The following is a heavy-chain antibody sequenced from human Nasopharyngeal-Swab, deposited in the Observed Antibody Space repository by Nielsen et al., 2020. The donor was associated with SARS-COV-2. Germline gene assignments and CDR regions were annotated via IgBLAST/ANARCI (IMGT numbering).Heavy chain of an antibody. CDR3: VHLWLPGF. D-gene: IGHD2-21*01. CDR1: GYSISSGYY. Sequence: GSLRPSCTVSGYSISSGYYWGWIRQPPGKGLEWIASIYHSGNTYYNPSLKSRVTISVDTSKNQFSLKLNSVTAADTALYFCVHLWLPGFWGQGTLVTVSS. V-gene: IGHV4-38-2*02. J-gene: IGHJ4*02. CDR2: IYHSGNT.